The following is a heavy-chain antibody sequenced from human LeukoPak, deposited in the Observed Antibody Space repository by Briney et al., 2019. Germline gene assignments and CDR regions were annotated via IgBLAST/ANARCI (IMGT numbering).Heavy chain of an antibody. D-gene: IGHD3-22*01. CDR1: GYTVTGYD. V-gene: IGHV1-2*02. J-gene: IGHJ4*02. CDR2: INPNRVGT. Sequence: ASVKVSCKASGYTVTGYDMHWVRQAPGQGLEWRGWINPNRVGTNYAQTFQGRVTMTRDTSISTAYMELSRLRSDDTAVYYCAREFLWNRGSGYCYVMTHFDYWGQGTLVTVSS. CDR3: AREFLWNRGSGYCYVMTHFDY.